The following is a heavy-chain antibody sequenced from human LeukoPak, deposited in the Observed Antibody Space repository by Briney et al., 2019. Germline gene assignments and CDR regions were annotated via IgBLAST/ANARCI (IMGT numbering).Heavy chain of an antibody. CDR1: GYTLIHYY. Sequence: ASVKVSCKASGYTLIHYYIHWVRQAPGQGLEWMGWINPNSGDTNYAQNFQGRVTMTRDTSISTAYMELSRLTSDDTALYFCARDLTSTSYWELDYWGQGTLVTVSS. V-gene: IGHV1-2*02. J-gene: IGHJ4*02. D-gene: IGHD1-26*01. CDR3: ARDLTSTSYWELDY. CDR2: INPNSGDT.